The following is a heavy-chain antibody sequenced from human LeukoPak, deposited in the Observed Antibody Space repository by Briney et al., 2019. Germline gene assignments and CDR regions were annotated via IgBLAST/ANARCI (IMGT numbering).Heavy chain of an antibody. CDR2: ISGSGGST. V-gene: IGHV3-23*01. CDR1: GFTFSSYA. Sequence: GGSLRLSCAASGFTFSSYAMSWVRQAPGKGLEWVSAISGSGGSTYYADSVKGRFTISRDNSKNTLYLQMNSLRAEDTAVYYCARDRGYCSGGSCYDYDYGMDVWGQGTTVTVSS. D-gene: IGHD2-15*01. J-gene: IGHJ6*02. CDR3: ARDRGYCSGGSCYDYDYGMDV.